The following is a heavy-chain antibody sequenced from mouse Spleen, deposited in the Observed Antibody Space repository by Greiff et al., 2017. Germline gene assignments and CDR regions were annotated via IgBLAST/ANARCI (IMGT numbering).Heavy chain of an antibody. Sequence: VQLQQSGAELVKPGASVKLSCKASGYTFTSYWMHWVKQRPGRGLEWIGRIDPNSGGTKYNEKFKSKATLTVDKPSSTAYMQLSSLTSEDSAVYYCGRDYYGSSYALDYWGQGTTLTVSS. CDR1: GYTFTSYW. J-gene: IGHJ2*01. CDR3: GRDYYGSSYALDY. D-gene: IGHD1-1*01. CDR2: IDPNSGGT. V-gene: IGHV1-72*01.